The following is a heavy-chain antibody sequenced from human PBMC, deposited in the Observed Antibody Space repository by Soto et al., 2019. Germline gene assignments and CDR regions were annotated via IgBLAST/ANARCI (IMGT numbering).Heavy chain of an antibody. CDR2: IYYSGNT. CDR1: GGSLSNYY. V-gene: IGHV4-59*08. D-gene: IGHD3-22*01. Sequence: LSLTCTVSGGSLSNYYWSWIRQPPGKELEWIGYIYYSGNTNYNPSLKSRDTISVDTSKNQFSLKVRSVTAADTAVYYCARASYYDSSGYPDYWGQGTLVTVSS. CDR3: ARASYYDSSGYPDY. J-gene: IGHJ4*02.